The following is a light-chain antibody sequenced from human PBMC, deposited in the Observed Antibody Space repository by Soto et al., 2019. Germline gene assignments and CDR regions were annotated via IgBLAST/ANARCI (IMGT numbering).Light chain of an antibody. CDR3: QQYSSSPRT. J-gene: IGKJ1*01. CDR2: GAS. CDR1: QSISSNY. V-gene: IGKV3-20*01. Sequence: NVLTQSPGTLSLSPGEGATLSCRASQSISSNYLAGYHQKPGQDQRLLIYGASTRDTDIPDRFRGIGSGRDFVLNISRLEPEDFGMYYCQQYSSSPRTFGQGTKVDIK.